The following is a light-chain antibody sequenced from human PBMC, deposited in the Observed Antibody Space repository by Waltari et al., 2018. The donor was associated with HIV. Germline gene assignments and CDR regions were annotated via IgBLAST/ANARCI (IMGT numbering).Light chain of an antibody. CDR1: SSDVGAYNL. CDR3: CSYGIFPRGYV. V-gene: IGLV2-23*02. Sequence: QSALTQPTSVFGSPGRSITISCTGTSSDVGAYNLVSWYHQHPDKAPKLIIYDVFKLPAGVSFRFSVSKSSNTASLKILGLQPEDEADYYYCSYGIFPRGYVFGGVTKVTV. J-gene: IGLJ1*01. CDR2: DVF.